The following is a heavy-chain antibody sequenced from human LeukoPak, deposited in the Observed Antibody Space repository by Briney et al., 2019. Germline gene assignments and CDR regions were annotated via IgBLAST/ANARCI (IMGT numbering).Heavy chain of an antibody. V-gene: IGHV3-33*01. D-gene: IGHD6-19*01. CDR1: GFTFSSYG. CDR2: IWYDGSNK. CDR3: ASLNRIARAGYYAFDI. J-gene: IGHJ3*02. Sequence: GGSLRLSCAASGFTFSSYGMHWVRQAPGKGLEWVAVIWYDGSNKYYADSVKGRFTISRDNSKNTLYLQMNSLRAEDTAVYYCASLNRIARAGYYAFDIWGQGTMVTASS.